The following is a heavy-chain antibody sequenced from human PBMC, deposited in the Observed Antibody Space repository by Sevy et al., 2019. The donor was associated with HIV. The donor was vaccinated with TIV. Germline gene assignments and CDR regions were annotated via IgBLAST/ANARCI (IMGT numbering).Heavy chain of an antibody. J-gene: IGHJ4*02. D-gene: IGHD2-8*01. V-gene: IGHV3-23*01. Sequence: GGSLRLSCAASGFDFSIYSMSWVRQAPGKGLEWVSTLSFGCGKINYADSVEGRFTISRDNSKSWVYLQMNNMRVEDTAVYYCAREGCTKPHDYWGQGTLVTVSS. CDR2: LSFGCGKI. CDR1: GFDFSIYS. CDR3: AREGCTKPHDY.